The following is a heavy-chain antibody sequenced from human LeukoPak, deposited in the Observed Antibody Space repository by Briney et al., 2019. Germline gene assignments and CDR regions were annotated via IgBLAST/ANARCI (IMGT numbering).Heavy chain of an antibody. CDR2: ISGSGGST. D-gene: IGHD6-13*01. Sequence: GGSLRLFCGVSGFIFSSYAMIWVRQARGKGLEWVSAISGSGGSTYYADSVKGRFTISRDNSKNTLYLQMNSLRAEDTAVYYCAKARLPSAAAGTSWFDPWGQGTLVTVSS. CDR3: AKARLPSAAAGTSWFDP. CDR1: GFIFSSYA. V-gene: IGHV3-23*01. J-gene: IGHJ5*02.